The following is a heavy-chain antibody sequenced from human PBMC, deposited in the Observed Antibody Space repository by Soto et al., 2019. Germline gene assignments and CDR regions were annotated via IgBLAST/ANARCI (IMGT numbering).Heavy chain of an antibody. V-gene: IGHV1-69*01. Sequence: QVQLVQSGAEVKKPGSSVKVSCKASGGTFSSYAISWVRQAPGQGLEWMGGIIPIFGTANYAQKFQGRVTITADESTSTAYMELSSLRPEDTAVYYCARARSGDCTNGVCVPVNYYDGMDVW. CDR3: ARARSGDCTNGVCVPVNYYDGMDV. D-gene: IGHD2-8*01. CDR1: GGTFSSYA. J-gene: IGHJ6*01. CDR2: IIPIFGTA.